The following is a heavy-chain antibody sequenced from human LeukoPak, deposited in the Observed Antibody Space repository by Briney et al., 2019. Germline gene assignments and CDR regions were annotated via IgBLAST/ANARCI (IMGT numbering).Heavy chain of an antibody. V-gene: IGHV3-23*01. CDR1: GLSFSNYA. D-gene: IGHD3-16*02. CDR2: IGGTGGNI. CDR3: ARYAMITFGGVIVNPPYWYFDL. J-gene: IGHJ2*01. Sequence: TGGSLRLSCAASGLSFSNYAMYWVRQAPGKGLEWVSAIGGTGGNIFYRDSVKGRFTISRDNSKNTLYLQMNSLRAEDTAVYYCARYAMITFGGVIVNPPYWYFDLWGRGTLVTVSS.